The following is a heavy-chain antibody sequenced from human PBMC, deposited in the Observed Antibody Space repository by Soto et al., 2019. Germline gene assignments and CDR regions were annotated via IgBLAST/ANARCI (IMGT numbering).Heavy chain of an antibody. CDR1: GGTFSSYA. D-gene: IGHD3-10*02. Sequence: ASVKVSCKASGGTFSSYAISWVRQAPGLGLEWMGGIIPLFGTANYAQQFQGRVTITADKSTSTAYMELSSLRSEDTAVYYCARMLGEMANRNCYYGMDVWGQGTTVAVAS. CDR2: IIPLFGTA. J-gene: IGHJ6*02. CDR3: ARMLGEMANRNCYYGMDV. V-gene: IGHV1-69*06.